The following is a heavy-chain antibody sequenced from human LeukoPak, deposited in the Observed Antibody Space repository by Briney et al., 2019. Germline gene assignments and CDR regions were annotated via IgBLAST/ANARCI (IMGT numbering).Heavy chain of an antibody. V-gene: IGHV3-21*01. CDR1: GFTFSSYS. Sequence: PGGSLRLSCAASGFTFSSYSMNWVRQAPGKGLEWVSSISSSSSYIYYADSVKGRFTISRDNAKNSLYLQMNSLRAEDTAVYYCARDLLRYSGSYVDYWGQGTLVTVSS. J-gene: IGHJ4*02. CDR3: ARDLLRYSGSYVDY. D-gene: IGHD1-26*01. CDR2: ISSSSSYI.